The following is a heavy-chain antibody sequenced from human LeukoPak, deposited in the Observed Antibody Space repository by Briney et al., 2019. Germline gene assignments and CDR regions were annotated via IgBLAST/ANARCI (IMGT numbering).Heavy chain of an antibody. J-gene: IGHJ6*02. Sequence: SVXXSXXASXXTXXSXAXNXXRQAPGQGLXWMGGIIPIFGTANYAQKFQGRVTITADESTSTAYMELSSLRSEGTAVYYCARGTVTHYGMDVWGQGTTVTVSS. CDR2: IIPIFGTA. CDR3: ARGTVTHYGMDV. CDR1: XXTXXSXA. V-gene: IGHV1-69*13. D-gene: IGHD4-17*01.